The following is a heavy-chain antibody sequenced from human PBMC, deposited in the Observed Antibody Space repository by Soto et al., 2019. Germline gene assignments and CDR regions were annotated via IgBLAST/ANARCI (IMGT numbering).Heavy chain of an antibody. J-gene: IGHJ3*02. D-gene: IGHD3-9*01. CDR3: AKALYHDILTPGRYAFDI. V-gene: IGHV3-30*18. CDR2: ISYDGSNK. Sequence: QVQLVESGGGVVQPGRSLRLSCAASGFTFSSYGMHWVRQAPGKGLEWVAVISYDGSNKYYADSVKGRFTISRDNSKNTLYLQMNSLRAEDTAVYYCAKALYHDILTPGRYAFDIWGQGTMVTVSS. CDR1: GFTFSSYG.